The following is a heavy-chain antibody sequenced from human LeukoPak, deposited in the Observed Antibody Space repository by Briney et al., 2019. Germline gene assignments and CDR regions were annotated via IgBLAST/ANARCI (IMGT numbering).Heavy chain of an antibody. Sequence: SVKVSCKASGGTFSSYAISWVRQAPGQGLEWMGRIIPILGIANYAQKFQGRVTITADKSTSTAYMELSSLRSEDTAVYYCARNGHNSYCGGDCYPSYEDYHNWFDPWGQGTLVTVSS. CDR1: GGTFSSYA. D-gene: IGHD2-21*02. CDR3: ARNGHNSYCGGDCYPSYEDYHNWFDP. V-gene: IGHV1-69*04. CDR2: IIPILGIA. J-gene: IGHJ5*02.